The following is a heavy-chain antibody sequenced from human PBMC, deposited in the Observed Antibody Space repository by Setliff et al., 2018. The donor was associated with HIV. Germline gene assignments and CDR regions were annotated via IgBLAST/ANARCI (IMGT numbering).Heavy chain of an antibody. CDR2: FDPEDGET. Sequence: ASVKVSCKISGYTLTELSIHWVRQAPGKGLEWMANFDPEDGETFYAQKFQGRLTMTEDSSTDTAYMELSSLRSDDTAMYYCATDPGYSSTWYSESFQHWGQGTVVTVSS. CDR1: GYTLTELS. J-gene: IGHJ1*01. CDR3: ATDPGYSSTWYSESFQH. V-gene: IGHV1-24*01. D-gene: IGHD6-13*01.